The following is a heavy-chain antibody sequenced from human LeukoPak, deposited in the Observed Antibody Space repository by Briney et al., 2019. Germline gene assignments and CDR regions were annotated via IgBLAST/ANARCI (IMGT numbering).Heavy chain of an antibody. Sequence: SETLSLTCTVFGSSINSVYSWGRIRQPPGKGLEWIGSIYHNGNTYYNSSLKSRVSISVHTSGNQFSLKLSSVTAADTAVYYCASYKTYYDSSGNPFDYWGQGTLVTVSS. D-gene: IGHD3-22*01. CDR3: ASYKTYYDSSGNPFDY. J-gene: IGHJ4*02. CDR1: GSSINSVYS. V-gene: IGHV4-38-2*02. CDR2: IYHNGNT.